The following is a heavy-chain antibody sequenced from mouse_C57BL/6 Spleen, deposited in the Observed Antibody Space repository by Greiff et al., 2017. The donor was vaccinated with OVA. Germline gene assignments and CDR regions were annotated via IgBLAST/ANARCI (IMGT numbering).Heavy chain of an antibody. CDR3: ARSSYYYGSPMDY. Sequence: EVKVVESGGGLVQPGGSLSLSCAASGFTFTDYYMSWVRQPPGKALEWLGFIRNKANGYTTEYSASVKGRFTISRDNSQSILYLQMNALRAEDSATYYCARSSYYYGSPMDYWGQGTSVTVSS. D-gene: IGHD1-1*01. CDR1: GFTFTDYY. J-gene: IGHJ4*01. CDR2: IRNKANGYTT. V-gene: IGHV7-3*01.